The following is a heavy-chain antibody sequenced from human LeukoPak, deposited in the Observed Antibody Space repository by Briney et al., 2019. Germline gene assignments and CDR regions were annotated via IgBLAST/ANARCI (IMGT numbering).Heavy chain of an antibody. CDR3: ARVGAYCTSTSCLDY. Sequence: SVKVSCKASGGTFSSYAISWVRQAPGQGLEWMGWISAYNGNTNYAQKLQGRVTMTTDTSTSTAYMELRSLRSDDTAVYYCARVGAYCTSTSCLDYWGQGTLVTVSS. J-gene: IGHJ4*02. CDR1: GGTFSSYA. V-gene: IGHV1-18*01. D-gene: IGHD2-2*01. CDR2: ISAYNGNT.